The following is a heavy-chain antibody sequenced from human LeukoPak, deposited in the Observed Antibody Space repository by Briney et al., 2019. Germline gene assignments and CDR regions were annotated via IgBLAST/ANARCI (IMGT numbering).Heavy chain of an antibody. CDR3: ARRSGLNYYGSGSYYDY. J-gene: IGHJ4*02. CDR2: IIPIFGTA. CDR1: GGTFSSYA. V-gene: IGHV1-69*06. D-gene: IGHD3-10*01. Sequence: SVKVSCKASGGTFSSYAISWVRQAPGQGLEWMGGIIPIFGTANYAQKFQGRVTITADKSTSTAYMELSSLRSEDTAVYYCARRSGLNYYGSGSYYDYWGQGTLVTVSS.